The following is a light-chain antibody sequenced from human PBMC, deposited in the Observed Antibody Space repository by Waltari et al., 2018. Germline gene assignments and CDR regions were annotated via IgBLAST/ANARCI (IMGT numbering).Light chain of an antibody. CDR2: GAS. CDR3: QQYNNRPPYT. CDR1: QSITTN. J-gene: IGKJ2*01. Sequence: EIVMTQSPATLSVSPGERASISCRASQSITTNVAWYKKKPGQAPRLLIFGASTRATYIPARFSGSGSGTEFTLTISRLQSEDFAVYYCQQYNNRPPYTFGQGTKLEIK. V-gene: IGKV3-15*01.